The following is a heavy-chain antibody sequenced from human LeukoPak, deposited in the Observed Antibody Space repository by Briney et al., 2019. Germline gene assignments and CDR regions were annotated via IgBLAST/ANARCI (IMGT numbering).Heavy chain of an antibody. CDR2: IVVGSGNT. Sequence: ASVKVSCKASGFTFTSSAMQWVRQARGQRLEWIGWIVVGSGNTSYAQKFQERVTITRDMSTSTAYMELSSLRSEDTAVYYCAAEGGGPYYYDSSGYRYWGQGTLVTVSS. D-gene: IGHD3-22*01. CDR3: AAEGGGPYYYDSSGYRY. J-gene: IGHJ4*02. V-gene: IGHV1-58*02. CDR1: GFTFTSSA.